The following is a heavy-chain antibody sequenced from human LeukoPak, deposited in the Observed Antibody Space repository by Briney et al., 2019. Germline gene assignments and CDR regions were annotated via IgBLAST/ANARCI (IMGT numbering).Heavy chain of an antibody. Sequence: HGESLKISCKGSGYSFTSYWIGWARQMPGKGLEWMGIIYPGDSDTRYSPSFQGQVTISADKSISTAYLQWSSLKASDTAMYYCARHGYGSGSHNDYWGQGTLVTVSS. D-gene: IGHD3-10*01. CDR1: GYSFTSYW. CDR2: IYPGDSDT. V-gene: IGHV5-51*01. CDR3: ARHGYGSGSHNDY. J-gene: IGHJ4*02.